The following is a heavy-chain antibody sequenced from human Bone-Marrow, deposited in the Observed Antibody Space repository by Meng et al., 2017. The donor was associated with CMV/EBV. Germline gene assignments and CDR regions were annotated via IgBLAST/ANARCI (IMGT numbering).Heavy chain of an antibody. Sequence: GESLKISCAASGFTFGYYYMSWVRQAPQKGPEWVATIKEDGSEEYYVDSVKGRFTLSRDNAKNSLYLQMNSLRAEDTAVYYCASGSYFDYWGQGTLVTVSS. D-gene: IGHD1-26*01. J-gene: IGHJ4*02. V-gene: IGHV3-7*01. CDR3: ASGSYFDY. CDR2: IKEDGSEE. CDR1: GFTFGYYY.